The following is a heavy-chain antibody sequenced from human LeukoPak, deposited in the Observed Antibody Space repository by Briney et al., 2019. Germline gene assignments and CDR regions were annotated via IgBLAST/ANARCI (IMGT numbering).Heavy chain of an antibody. D-gene: IGHD3-22*01. Sequence: ASVKVSCKVSGYTLTELSMHWVRQAPGKGLEWMGGFDPEDGETIYAQKFQGRVTMTEDTSTDTAYMELSSLRSEDTAVYYCATEAGSSGYLDASDIWGQGTMVTVSS. CDR1: GYTLTELS. V-gene: IGHV1-24*01. J-gene: IGHJ3*02. CDR3: ATEAGSSGYLDASDI. CDR2: FDPEDGET.